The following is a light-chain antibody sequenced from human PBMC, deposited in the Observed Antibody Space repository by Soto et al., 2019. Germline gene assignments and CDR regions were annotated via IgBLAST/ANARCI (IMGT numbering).Light chain of an antibody. CDR3: QKDNSAPLT. V-gene: IGKV1-27*01. CDR1: QGINNY. Sequence: DIQMTHSPSSLSASVGDRVTITCRASQGINNYLAWYQQKPGKVPRLLIYAASTLQSGVPSRFSGSGSGKDFTLTISSLQPEDDATYYSQKDNSAPLTFGGGNKVDIX. CDR2: AAS. J-gene: IGKJ4*01.